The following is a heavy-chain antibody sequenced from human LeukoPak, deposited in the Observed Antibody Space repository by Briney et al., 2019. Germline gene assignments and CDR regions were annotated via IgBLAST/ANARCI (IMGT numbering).Heavy chain of an antibody. D-gene: IGHD6-19*01. CDR3: ARSSGWYSGAFDI. J-gene: IGHJ3*02. CDR2: INHSGST. Sequence: PSETLSLTCAVYGGTFSGYYWSWIRQPPGKGLEWIGEINHSGSTKYHPSLKSRVTISVDTSKKPFSLKLSSVTAADTAVYYCARSSGWYSGAFDIWGQGTMVTVSS. V-gene: IGHV4-34*01. CDR1: GGTFSGYY.